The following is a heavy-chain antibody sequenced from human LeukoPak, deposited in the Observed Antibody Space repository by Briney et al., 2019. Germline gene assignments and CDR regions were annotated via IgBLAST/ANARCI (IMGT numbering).Heavy chain of an antibody. CDR1: GYTFTYCS. D-gene: IGHD3-9*01. Sequence: ASVTVSCTASGYTFTYCSLHWLQQAPGQGLERMRWITLYNGNTNYAKKFQGRVTITRDMSLRTAYIELSSLRFRDAILTGYYSKGRLGWRVVNWFDPWGQGTLVTVSS. V-gene: IGHV1-68*01. CDR3: YSKGRLGWRVVNWFDP. CDR2: ITLYNGNT. J-gene: IGHJ5*02.